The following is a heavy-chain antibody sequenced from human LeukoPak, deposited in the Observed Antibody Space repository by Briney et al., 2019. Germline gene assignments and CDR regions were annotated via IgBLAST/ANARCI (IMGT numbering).Heavy chain of an antibody. D-gene: IGHD2-2*01. CDR1: GGSISSYY. CDR2: IYYSGST. Sequence: PSETLSLTCTVSGGSISSYYWSWIRQPPGKGLEWIGYIYYSGSTNYNPSLKSRVTISVDTSKNQFSLKLSSVTAADTAVYYCARERGLVVPSNCFDPWGQGTLVTVSS. J-gene: IGHJ5*02. V-gene: IGHV4-59*01. CDR3: ARERGLVVPSNCFDP.